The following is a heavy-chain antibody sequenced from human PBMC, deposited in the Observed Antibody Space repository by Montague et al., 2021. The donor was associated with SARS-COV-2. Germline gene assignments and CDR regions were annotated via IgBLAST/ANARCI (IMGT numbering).Heavy chain of an antibody. CDR2: IYWDDDK. D-gene: IGHD6-19*01. J-gene: IGHJ4*02. V-gene: IGHV2-5*02. CDR1: GFSLSTSGVG. Sequence: PALVKPTQTLTLTCTFSGFSLSTSGVGVGWIRQPPGKALEWLALIYWDDDKRYSPSLKSRLTITKDNSKNQVVLTMTNMDPVDTATYYCAHSKSRQSLAGRSFDFWGQGTLVTVSS. CDR3: AHSKSRQSLAGRSFDF.